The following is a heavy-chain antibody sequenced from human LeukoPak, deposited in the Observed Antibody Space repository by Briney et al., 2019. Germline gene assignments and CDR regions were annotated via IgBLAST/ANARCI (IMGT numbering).Heavy chain of an antibody. CDR1: GGSFSGYY. CDR2: INHSGST. Sequence: SETLSLTCAVYGGSFSGYYWSWIRQPPGKGLEWIGEINHSGSTNYNPSLKSRVTISVDTSKNQFSLKLSSVTAADTAVYYCARGLTRALPTYYFDYWGQGTLVTVPS. V-gene: IGHV4-34*01. J-gene: IGHJ4*02. CDR3: ARGLTRALPTYYFDY. D-gene: IGHD2-2*01.